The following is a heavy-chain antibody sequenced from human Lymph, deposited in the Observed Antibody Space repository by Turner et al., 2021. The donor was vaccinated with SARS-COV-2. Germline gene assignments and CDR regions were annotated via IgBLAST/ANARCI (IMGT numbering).Heavy chain of an antibody. CDR3: ARDIPTTADYFDY. D-gene: IGHD4-17*01. V-gene: IGHV3-21*01. CDR1: GCTFSTYS. CDR2: ISSSSSYI. J-gene: IGHJ4*02. Sequence: EVQLVESGGGLVKPGGSLRRSCAASGCTFSTYSMNWVRQAPGKGLEWISSISSSSSYIYYADSVKGRFTISRDDAKNSLYLQMNSLRAEDTAVYYCARDIPTTADYFDYWGQGTLVTVSS.